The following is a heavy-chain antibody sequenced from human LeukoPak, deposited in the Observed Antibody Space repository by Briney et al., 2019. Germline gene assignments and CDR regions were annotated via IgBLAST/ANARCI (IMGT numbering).Heavy chain of an antibody. V-gene: IGHV1-2*02. Sequence: GASVKVSCKASRYTLTGYYIHWVRQAPGQGLEWMGWINPNGDGTKYAQNFQGRVTVTRDTSTSTAYMELSRLRPDDMAVYYCARATCNTDCAGFDPWGQGTLVTVSS. CDR1: RYTLTGYY. CDR3: ARATCNTDCAGFDP. D-gene: IGHD2/OR15-2a*01. CDR2: INPNGDGT. J-gene: IGHJ5*02.